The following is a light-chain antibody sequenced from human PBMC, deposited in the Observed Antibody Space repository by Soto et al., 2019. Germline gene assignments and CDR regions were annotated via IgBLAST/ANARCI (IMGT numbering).Light chain of an antibody. V-gene: IGKV3-20*01. CDR1: QSVSNTY. CDR3: QQYGSSPWT. Sequence: EIVLTQSPGTLSLSPGQRATLSCRASQSVSNTYLAWYQQKPGQAPRLLIYGVSSRATGIPDRFSGSGSGTDFTLTISGLEREDLAVYHCQQYGSSPWTFGQGTKVEI. J-gene: IGKJ1*01. CDR2: GVS.